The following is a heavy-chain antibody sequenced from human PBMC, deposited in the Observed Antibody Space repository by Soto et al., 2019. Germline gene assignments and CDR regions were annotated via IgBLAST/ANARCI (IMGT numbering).Heavy chain of an antibody. CDR1: GFTFSSYG. V-gene: IGHV3-33*01. D-gene: IGHD5-12*01. CDR2: IWYDGSNK. Sequence: GGSLRLSCAASGFTFSSYGMHWVRQAPGKGLEWVAVIWYDGSNKYYADSVKGRFTISRDNSKNTLYLQMNSLRAEDTAVYYCARDSSKRWLQLQGNNWFDPWGQGTLVTVSS. CDR3: ARDSSKRWLQLQGNNWFDP. J-gene: IGHJ5*02.